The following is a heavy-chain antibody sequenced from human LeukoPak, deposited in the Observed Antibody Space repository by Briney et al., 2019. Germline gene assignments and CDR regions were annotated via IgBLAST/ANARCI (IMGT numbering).Heavy chain of an antibody. CDR2: IYYSGST. CDR1: GGSISSSSYY. CDR3: VRLAYIVVVPAAIRVGYAFDI. Sequence: SETLSLTCTVSGGSISSSSYYWGWIRQPPGKGLEWIGSIYYSGSTYYNPSLKSRVTISVDTSKNQFSLKLSSVTAADTAVYYCVRLAYIVVVPAAIRVGYAFDIWGQGTVVTVSS. D-gene: IGHD2-2*01. J-gene: IGHJ3*02. V-gene: IGHV4-39*01.